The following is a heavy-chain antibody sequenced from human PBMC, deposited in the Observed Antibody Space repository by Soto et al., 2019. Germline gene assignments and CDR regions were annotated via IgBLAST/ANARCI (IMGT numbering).Heavy chain of an antibody. CDR2: IYYSGST. D-gene: IGHD5-12*01. CDR1: GVSTGSKNYY. CDR3: ASDIDRPDDFGGGDY. V-gene: IGHV4-39*01. Sequence: PSETLSLTCPVSGVSTGSKNYYWGWIRQPPGKGLEWIASIYYSGSTYYNPSLKSRVTISVDTSKNQFSLKLSSVTAADTAVYYCASDIDRPDDFGGGDYWGQGTLVTVSS. J-gene: IGHJ4*02.